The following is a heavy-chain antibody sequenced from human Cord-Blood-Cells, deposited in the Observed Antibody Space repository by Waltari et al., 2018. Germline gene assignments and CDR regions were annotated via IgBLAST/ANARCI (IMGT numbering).Heavy chain of an antibody. CDR3: ARGTVAPIYYFDY. Sequence: EVQLVQSGAEVNKPGESMKSSCKGSGYSIPRKWIGWVRQMAGKGLEWMGIYYPIDTDHGYSPSFQCQVTISGDKSTSTAYLELGILKASDTAMYYWARGTVAPIYYFDYWGQGTLVTVSS. D-gene: IGHD1-26*01. CDR1: GYSIPRKW. V-gene: IGHV5-51*01. CDR2: YYPIDTDH. J-gene: IGHJ4*02.